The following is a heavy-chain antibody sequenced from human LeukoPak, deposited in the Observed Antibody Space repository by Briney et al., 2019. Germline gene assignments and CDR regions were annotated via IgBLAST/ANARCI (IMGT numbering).Heavy chain of an antibody. D-gene: IGHD3-10*01. V-gene: IGHV3-30*02. CDR2: IRYDGSNK. CDR1: GFTFSNCG. Sequence: GGSLRLSCAASGFTFSNCGMHWVRQAPGKGLEWVAFIRYDGSNKFYADSVKGRFTISRDNSKNTLYVQMNTLRDEDTAVYYCASLYYGSGSHAPYYFDYWGQGTLVTVSS. CDR3: ASLYYGSGSHAPYYFDY. J-gene: IGHJ4*02.